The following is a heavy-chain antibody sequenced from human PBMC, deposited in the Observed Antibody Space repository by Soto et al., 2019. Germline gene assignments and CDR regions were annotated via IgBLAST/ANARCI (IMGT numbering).Heavy chain of an antibody. V-gene: IGHV1-69*13. Sequence: GASVKVSCKASGGTFSSYAISWVRQAPGQGLEWMGGIIPIFGTANYAQKFQGRVTITADESTSTAYMELSSLRSEDTAVYYCARDPGIYDFWSGYYRTHTDYGMDVWGQGTTVTVSS. D-gene: IGHD3-3*01. CDR1: GGTFSSYA. CDR2: IIPIFGTA. CDR3: ARDPGIYDFWSGYYRTHTDYGMDV. J-gene: IGHJ6*02.